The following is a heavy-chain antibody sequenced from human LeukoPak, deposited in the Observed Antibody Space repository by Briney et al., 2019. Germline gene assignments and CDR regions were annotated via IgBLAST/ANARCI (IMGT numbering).Heavy chain of an antibody. J-gene: IGHJ4*02. CDR2: INPSGGST. CDR1: GYTFTSYY. D-gene: IGHD5-18*01. V-gene: IGHV1-46*01. Sequence: EASVKVSCKASGYTFTSYYMHWVRQAPGQGLEWMGIINPSGGSTSYAQKFQGRVTTTRDTSTSTVYMELSSLRSEDTAVYYCARVQVVDTAMVTSDYWGQGTLVTVSS. CDR3: ARVQVVDTAMVTSDY.